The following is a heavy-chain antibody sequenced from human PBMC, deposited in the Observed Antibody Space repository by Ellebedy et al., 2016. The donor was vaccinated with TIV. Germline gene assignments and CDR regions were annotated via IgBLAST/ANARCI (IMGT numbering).Heavy chain of an antibody. J-gene: IGHJ6*02. V-gene: IGHV3-23*01. D-gene: IGHD2-2*01. CDR1: GFTFSSYA. CDR3: AKVWGDIVVVPAPYYYYGMDV. Sequence: GGSLRLXCAASGFTFSSYAMSWVRQAPGKGLEWVSAISGSGGSTYYADSVKGRFTISRDNSKNTLYLQMNSLRAEDTAVYYCAKVWGDIVVVPAPYYYYGMDVWGQGTTVTVSS. CDR2: ISGSGGST.